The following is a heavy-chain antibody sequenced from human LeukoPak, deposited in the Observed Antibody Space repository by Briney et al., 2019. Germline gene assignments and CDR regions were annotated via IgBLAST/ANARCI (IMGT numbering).Heavy chain of an antibody. J-gene: IGHJ4*02. CDR2: INHSGST. CDR1: GGSFSGYY. CDR3: ARGLRGTTASHFDY. V-gene: IGHV4-34*01. D-gene: IGHD4-11*01. Sequence: PSETLSLTCAVYGGSFSGYYWSWIRQPPGKGLEWIGEINHSGSTNYNPSLKSRVTISVDTSKNQFSLKLSSVTAADTAVYYCARGLRGTTASHFDYWGQGTLVTVSS.